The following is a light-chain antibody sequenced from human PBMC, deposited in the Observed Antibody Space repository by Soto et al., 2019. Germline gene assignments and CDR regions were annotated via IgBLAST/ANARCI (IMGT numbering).Light chain of an antibody. Sequence: EIVMTQSPATLSVSPGERATLSCRASQSVSSNLAWYQQKPGQAPRLLIYGASTRATGIPARFSGSGSGTEFTLTISSLQSEDFAVYCCQQYNNWRETFGQGTKVEIK. CDR3: QQYNNWRET. J-gene: IGKJ1*01. V-gene: IGKV3-15*01. CDR2: GAS. CDR1: QSVSSN.